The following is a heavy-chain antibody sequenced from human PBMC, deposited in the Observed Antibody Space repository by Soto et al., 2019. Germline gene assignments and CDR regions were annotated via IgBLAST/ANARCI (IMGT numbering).Heavy chain of an antibody. V-gene: IGHV1-69*02. CDR3: ASAGCSRVVVADTSGWYYYYGMDV. Sequence: QVQLVQSGAEVKKPGSSVKVSCKASGGTFSSYAISWVRQAPGQGLEWMGRIIPILGIADYAQKFRGRVTITAAKXAXTXXMELSSLRSEDTAVYYCASAGCSRVVVADTSGWYYYYGMDVWGQGTTVTVSS. D-gene: IGHD2-15*01. J-gene: IGHJ6*02. CDR1: GGTFSSYA. CDR2: IIPILGIA.